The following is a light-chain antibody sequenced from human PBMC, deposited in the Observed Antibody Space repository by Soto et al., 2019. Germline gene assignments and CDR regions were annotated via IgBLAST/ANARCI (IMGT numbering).Light chain of an antibody. V-gene: IGLV2-14*01. CDR3: SSYTSINTLVV. Sequence: QSALTQPASVSGSLGXXXXXXXTGTSSDVSGYNYVSWYQQHPGKAPKLMLYEVTIRPSGVSHRFSGSKSGNTASLTVSGLQAEDEADYYCSSYTSINTLVVFGGGTKLTVL. J-gene: IGLJ2*01. CDR2: EVT. CDR1: SSDVSGYNY.